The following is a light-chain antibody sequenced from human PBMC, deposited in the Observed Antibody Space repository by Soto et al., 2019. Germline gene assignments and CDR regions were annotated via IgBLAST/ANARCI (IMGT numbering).Light chain of an antibody. V-gene: IGKV1-27*01. J-gene: IGKJ3*01. CDR3: QKYHSAPFT. Sequence: DIQMTQSPSSLSASVGDRVTITCRASQAISNYLAWYQQRPGEAPKLLIYSASTLQSGVPSRFSGSASGTDFTLTISSLQPEDVATYYCQKYHSAPFTFGPGTKVDIK. CDR2: SAS. CDR1: QAISNY.